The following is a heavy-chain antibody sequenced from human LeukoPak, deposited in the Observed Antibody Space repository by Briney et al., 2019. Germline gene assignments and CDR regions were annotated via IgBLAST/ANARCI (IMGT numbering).Heavy chain of an antibody. CDR1: GFTFSSYS. Sequence: PGGSLRLSCAASGFTFSSYSMNWVRQAPGKGLEWVSYIKSSSSTIYYADSVKGRFTISRDNAKNSLYLQMNSLRAEDTAVYYCARDRWSSTSYNDYWGQGTLVTVSS. J-gene: IGHJ4*02. CDR3: ARDRWSSTSYNDY. V-gene: IGHV3-48*01. CDR2: IKSSSSTI. D-gene: IGHD2-2*01.